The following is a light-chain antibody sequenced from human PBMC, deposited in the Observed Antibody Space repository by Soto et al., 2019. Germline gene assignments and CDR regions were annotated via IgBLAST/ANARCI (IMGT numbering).Light chain of an antibody. CDR1: SSDVGDNNY. CDR3: SSYTSSSTLDV. CDR2: DVT. Sequence: QSALTQPASVSGSPGQSITISCTGTSSDVGDNNYVSWYQQHPGKAPKLMIYDVTHRPSGISNRFSGSKSGNTASLTISGRQAEDEADYYCSSYTSSSTLDVFGTGTKLTVL. V-gene: IGLV2-14*01. J-gene: IGLJ1*01.